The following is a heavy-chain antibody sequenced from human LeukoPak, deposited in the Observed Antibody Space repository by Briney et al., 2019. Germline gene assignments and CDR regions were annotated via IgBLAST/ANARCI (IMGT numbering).Heavy chain of an antibody. V-gene: IGHV3-48*01. J-gene: IGHJ5*02. CDR3: ASSTYSSSPS. CDR2: ISSSSNSI. CDR1: GFTFSTYN. Sequence: GGSLRLSCAASGFTFSTYNMNWVRQAPGKGLEWVSFISSSSNSIYYADSVKGRFTISRDNAKNSLYLQMNSLRAEDTAVYYCASSTYSSSPSWGQGTLVTVSS. D-gene: IGHD6-6*01.